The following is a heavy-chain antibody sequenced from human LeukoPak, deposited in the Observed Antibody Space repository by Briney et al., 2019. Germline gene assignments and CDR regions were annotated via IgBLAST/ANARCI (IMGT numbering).Heavy chain of an antibody. D-gene: IGHD2-2*01. Sequence: QTGGSLRLSCEASGFTFSGHGMHRVRQAPGKGLEWVAFIRYGGSNKYYADSVKGRLPISRDNSKSTLYLQMDSLRPEDTAVYYCTKDMPNNGYWGQGTLVTVSS. J-gene: IGHJ4*02. CDR1: GFTFSGHG. V-gene: IGHV3-30*02. CDR3: TKDMPNNGY. CDR2: IRYGGSNK.